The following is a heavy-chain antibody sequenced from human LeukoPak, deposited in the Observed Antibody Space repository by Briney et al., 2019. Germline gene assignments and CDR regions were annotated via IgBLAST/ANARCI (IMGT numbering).Heavy chain of an antibody. CDR2: ISSSSGYI. J-gene: IGHJ4*02. Sequence: GGSLRLSCAASGFTFSSYSMYWVRQAPGKGLEWVSSISSSSGYIYYADSVKGRFTISRDNAKNSLYLQMNSLRAEDTAVYYCAKDYYDSSGDSGYFDYWGQGTLVTVSS. V-gene: IGHV3-21*01. CDR3: AKDYYDSSGDSGYFDY. CDR1: GFTFSSYS. D-gene: IGHD3-22*01.